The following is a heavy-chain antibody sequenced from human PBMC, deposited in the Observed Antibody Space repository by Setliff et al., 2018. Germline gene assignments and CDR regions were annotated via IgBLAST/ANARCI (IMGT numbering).Heavy chain of an antibody. CDR3: ARLGGLLVATMPFDY. Sequence: PSETLSLTCAVSGYSISNGFYWGWIRQSPVKGLEWIGSLFDGGSAYYSPSLKSRASISLDASKNQFALKLTSATAADTAVYYCARLGGLLVATMPFDYWGQGIPVTVSS. CDR2: LFDGGSA. V-gene: IGHV4-38-2*01. CDR1: GYSISNGFY. D-gene: IGHD5-12*01. J-gene: IGHJ4*02.